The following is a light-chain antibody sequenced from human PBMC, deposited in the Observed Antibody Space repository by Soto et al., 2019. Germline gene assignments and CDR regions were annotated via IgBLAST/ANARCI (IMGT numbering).Light chain of an antibody. CDR2: DVS. V-gene: IGLV2-14*03. J-gene: IGLJ3*02. CDR3: CAYTTSSSWV. Sequence: QSVLTQPASVSGSPGQSLTISCIGSSSDVGANNYVSWYQQHPHKAPKLLIYDVSHRPAGISNRFSASKSGDTASLTISGLQAEDEAQYFCCAYTTSSSWVVGGGTKVTVL. CDR1: SSDVGANNY.